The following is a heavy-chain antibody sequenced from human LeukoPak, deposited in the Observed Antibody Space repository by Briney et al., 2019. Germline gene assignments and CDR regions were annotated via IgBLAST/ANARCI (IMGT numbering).Heavy chain of an antibody. V-gene: IGHV4-30-4*01. Sequence: PSETLSLTCTVSGGSISSGDYYWSWIRQPPGKGLEWIGYIYYSGSTYYNPSLKSRVTISVDTSKNQFSLKLSSVTAADTAVYYCARADYLYYYYYGMDAWGKGTTVTVSS. CDR3: ARADYLYYYYYGMDA. D-gene: IGHD4-11*01. J-gene: IGHJ6*04. CDR2: IYYSGST. CDR1: GGSISSGDYY.